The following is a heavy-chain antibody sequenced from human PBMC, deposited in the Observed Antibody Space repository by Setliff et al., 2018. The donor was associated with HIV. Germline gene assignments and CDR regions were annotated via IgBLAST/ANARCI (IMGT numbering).Heavy chain of an antibody. D-gene: IGHD1-26*01. Sequence: SETLSLTCTVSGGSISAYYWSWIRQPAGKGLEYIGRIFAGGSTNYNPSLRSRVTISINTSKDQFSLELSSVTAADTAVYYCARSMGAFDYWGPGALVTVSS. J-gene: IGHJ4*02. CDR2: IFAGGST. V-gene: IGHV4-4*07. CDR3: ARSMGAFDY. CDR1: GGSISAYY.